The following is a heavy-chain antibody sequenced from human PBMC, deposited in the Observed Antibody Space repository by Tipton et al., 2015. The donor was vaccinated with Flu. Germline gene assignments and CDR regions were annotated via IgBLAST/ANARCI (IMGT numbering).Heavy chain of an antibody. J-gene: IGHJ4*02. D-gene: IGHD3-16*01. CDR3: AGSHGDFDY. Sequence: SLRLSCAASGFTFRTNGMHWVRQAPGKGLEWVAHIRSDETTEYADSVKGRFTISRDNSKDVLYLQMNSLRAEDTAVFYCAGSHGDFDYWGQGTLVTVSS. CDR1: GFTFRTNG. CDR2: IRSDETTE. V-gene: IGHV3-30*02.